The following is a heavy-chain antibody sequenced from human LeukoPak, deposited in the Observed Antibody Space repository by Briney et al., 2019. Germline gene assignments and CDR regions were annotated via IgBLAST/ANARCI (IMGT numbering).Heavy chain of an antibody. D-gene: IGHD3-22*01. J-gene: IGHJ4*02. CDR3: ARGGYYDSSGYYGPAAHFDY. V-gene: IGHV3-11*01. Sequence: GGSLRLSCAASGFTVSSNYMSWVRQAPGKGLEWVSAISGSSGTTYYADSVKGRFTISRDNAKNSLYLQMNSLRAEDTAVYYCARGGYYDSSGYYGPAAHFDYWGQGTLVTVSS. CDR1: GFTVSSNY. CDR2: ISGSSGTT.